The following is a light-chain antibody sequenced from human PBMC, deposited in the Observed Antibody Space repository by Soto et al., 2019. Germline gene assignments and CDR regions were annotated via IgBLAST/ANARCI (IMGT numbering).Light chain of an antibody. CDR1: SSDVGGYNY. V-gene: IGLV2-14*01. J-gene: IGLJ1*01. CDR3: SSYTSSSTLGV. CDR2: DVS. Sequence: QSALTQPASVSGSPGQSITISCTGTSSDVGGYNYVSWYQQHPGKAPKLMIYDVSYRPSGVSNRFSGSKSGNPASLTISGLQAEDETDYYCSSYTSSSTLGVFGTGTKLTV.